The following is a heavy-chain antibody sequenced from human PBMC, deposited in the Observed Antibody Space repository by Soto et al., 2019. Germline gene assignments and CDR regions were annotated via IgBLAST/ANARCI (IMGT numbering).Heavy chain of an antibody. D-gene: IGHD3-10*01. Sequence: QVQLVESGGGVVQPGRSLRLSCAASGFTFSRYGMHWVRQAPGKGLEWVAVISYDGSNKYYADSVKGRFTISRDNSKNTLYLQMNSLRAEDTAVYYCAKDNNGSGPGMDVWGQGTTVTVSS. CDR3: AKDNNGSGPGMDV. CDR2: ISYDGSNK. CDR1: GFTFSRYG. J-gene: IGHJ6*02. V-gene: IGHV3-30*18.